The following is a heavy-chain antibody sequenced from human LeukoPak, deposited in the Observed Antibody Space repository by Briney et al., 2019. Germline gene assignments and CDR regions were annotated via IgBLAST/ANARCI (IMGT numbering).Heavy chain of an antibody. Sequence: PGGSLRLSCAASGFTFSSYAMSWVRQAPGKGLEWVSAISGSGGSTYYADSVKGRFTISRDNSKNTLYLQMNSLRAEDTAVYYCAKEDGPRYYYDSSGNHGQYNWFDPWGQGTLVTVSS. J-gene: IGHJ5*02. CDR3: AKEDGPRYYYDSSGNHGQYNWFDP. CDR1: GFTFSSYA. V-gene: IGHV3-23*01. CDR2: ISGSGGST. D-gene: IGHD3-22*01.